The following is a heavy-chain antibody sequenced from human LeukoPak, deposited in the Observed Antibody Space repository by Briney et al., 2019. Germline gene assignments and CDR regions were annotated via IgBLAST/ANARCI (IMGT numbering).Heavy chain of an antibody. CDR2: IYYSGST. J-gene: IGHJ4*02. Sequence: SETLSLTCTVSGGSISNYYWSWIRQPPGKGLEWIGYIYYSGSTNYNPSLKSRVTISVDTSKNQFSLKLSSVTAADTAVYYCARGSHKYYYDSSGYLFDYWGQGTLVTVSS. D-gene: IGHD3-22*01. CDR1: GGSISNYY. CDR3: ARGSHKYYYDSSGYLFDY. V-gene: IGHV4-59*01.